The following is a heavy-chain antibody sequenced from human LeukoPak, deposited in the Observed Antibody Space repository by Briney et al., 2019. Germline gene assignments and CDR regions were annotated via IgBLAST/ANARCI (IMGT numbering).Heavy chain of an antibody. D-gene: IGHD4-11*01. CDR1: GGSISSHY. Sequence: SETLSLTCTVSGGSISSHYWSWIRQPPGKGLEWIGYIYYSGSTNYNPSLKGQVTISVDTSKNQFSLKLSSVTAADTAVYYCARISVTTVSNWFDPWGQGTLVTVSS. J-gene: IGHJ5*02. V-gene: IGHV4-59*11. CDR2: IYYSGST. CDR3: ARISVTTVSNWFDP.